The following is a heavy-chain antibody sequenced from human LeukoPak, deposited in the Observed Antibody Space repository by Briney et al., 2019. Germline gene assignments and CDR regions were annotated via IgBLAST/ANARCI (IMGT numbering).Heavy chain of an antibody. CDR3: AKLGGATDFDY. V-gene: IGHV3-23*01. Sequence: GGPLRLSCAASGLTLSSYAMSWVRQAPAKEPEGVAAISGGGGGTFYAASVKGRFTLSRDNSKNTLYLQMNSLRAEDTAVYYCAKLGGATDFDYWGQGTLVTVSS. D-gene: IGHD1-26*01. CDR1: GLTLSSYA. J-gene: IGHJ4*02. CDR2: ISGGGGGT.